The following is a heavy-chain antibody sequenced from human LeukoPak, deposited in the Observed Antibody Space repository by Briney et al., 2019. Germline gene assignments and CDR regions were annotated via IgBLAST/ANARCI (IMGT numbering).Heavy chain of an antibody. V-gene: IGHV3-23*01. CDR2: ISGSGGST. CDR1: GFTFSSYA. D-gene: IGHD6-13*01. CDR3: AKDLSSWNDY. Sequence: GGSLRLSCAASGFTFSSYAMSWVRQAPGKGLEWVSAISGSGGSTYYADSVKGRFTISRDNSKNTLYLRMNSLRAEDTAIYYCAKDLSSWNDYWGQGTLVTVSS. J-gene: IGHJ4*02.